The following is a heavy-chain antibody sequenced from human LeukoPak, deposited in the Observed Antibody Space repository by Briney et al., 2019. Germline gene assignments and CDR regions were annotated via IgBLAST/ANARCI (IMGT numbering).Heavy chain of an antibody. CDR3: ATRSGEYRGDAFDI. D-gene: IGHD7-27*01. CDR1: GYSFTSYW. V-gene: IGHV5-51*01. Sequence: GESLKISCKDSGYSFTSYWIGWVRQMPGKGLEWMGIIYPGDSGTTYSPSFQGQVTISADKSISTAYLRWSSLKASDTAMYYCATRSGEYRGDAFDIWGQGTMVTVSS. J-gene: IGHJ3*02. CDR2: IYPGDSGT.